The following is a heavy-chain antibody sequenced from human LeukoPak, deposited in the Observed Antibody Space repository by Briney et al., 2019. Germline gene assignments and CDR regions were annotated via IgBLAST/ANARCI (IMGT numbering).Heavy chain of an antibody. Sequence: GGSLRLSCAASGFTFSSYEMNWVRQAPGKGLEWVSYISSSGSTIYYADSVKGRFTISRDNAKNSLYLQMNSLRAEDTAVYYCAREWYSSSWYYFDYRGQGTLVTVSS. J-gene: IGHJ4*02. CDR1: GFTFSSYE. D-gene: IGHD6-13*01. V-gene: IGHV3-48*03. CDR3: AREWYSSSWYYFDY. CDR2: ISSSGSTI.